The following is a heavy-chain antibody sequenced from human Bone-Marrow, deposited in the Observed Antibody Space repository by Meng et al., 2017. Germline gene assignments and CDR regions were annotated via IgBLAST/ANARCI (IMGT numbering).Heavy chain of an antibody. CDR2: IIPIFGTA. J-gene: IGHJ5*02. D-gene: IGHD5-12*01. Sequence: SVKVSCKASGGTFSSYAISWVRQAPGQGLEWMGGIIPIFGTANYAQKFQGKVTITADESTSTAYMELSSLRYEDTAVYYCARWHPSRSVDLSNWFDPWGQGTLVTVSS. CDR3: ARWHPSRSVDLSNWFDP. V-gene: IGHV1-69*13. CDR1: GGTFSSYA.